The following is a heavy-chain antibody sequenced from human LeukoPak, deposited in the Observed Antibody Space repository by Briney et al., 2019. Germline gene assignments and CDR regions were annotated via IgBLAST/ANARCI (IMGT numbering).Heavy chain of an antibody. CDR1: GGTFSSYD. D-gene: IGHD4/OR15-4a*01. V-gene: IGHV1-69*13. J-gene: IGHJ5*02. CDR2: IIPIFGTA. CDR3: ARAKSEYGPRVGWFDP. Sequence: SVKVSCKASGGTFSSYDISWVRQAPGQGLEWMGAIIPIFGTANYAQKFQGRVTITADESTSTAYMELSSLRSEDTAVYYCARAKSEYGPRVGWFDPWGQGTLVTVSS.